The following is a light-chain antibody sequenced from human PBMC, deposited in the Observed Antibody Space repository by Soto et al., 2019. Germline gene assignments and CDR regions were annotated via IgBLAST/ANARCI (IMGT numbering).Light chain of an antibody. CDR2: GAS. CDR1: QRVSSSY. J-gene: IGKJ5*01. V-gene: IGKV3-20*01. CDR3: QQYGSSPLIT. Sequence: EIVLTQSPGTLSLSPGERATLSCRASQRVSSSYLAWYQQKPGQAPRLLIYGASSRATGIPDRFSGSGSGKDFTLTISRLEPEDFAVYYCQQYGSSPLITFGQGTRLEI.